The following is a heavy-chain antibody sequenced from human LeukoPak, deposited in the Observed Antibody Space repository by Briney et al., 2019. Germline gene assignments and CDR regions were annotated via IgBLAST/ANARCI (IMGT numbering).Heavy chain of an antibody. Sequence: ASVKVSCKASGYTFTSYDINWVRQATGQGLEWMGWMNPNSGNTGYAQKFQGRVTITRNTSISTAYMELSSLRSEDTAVYYCARELGYCSGDSCSFYYYIDVWGKGTTVTIFS. CDR3: ARELGYCSGDSCSFYYYIDV. J-gene: IGHJ6*03. CDR1: GYTFTSYD. D-gene: IGHD2-15*01. V-gene: IGHV1-8*03. CDR2: MNPNSGNT.